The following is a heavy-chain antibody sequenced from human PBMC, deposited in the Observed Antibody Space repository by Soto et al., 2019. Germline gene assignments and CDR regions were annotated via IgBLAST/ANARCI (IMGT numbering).Heavy chain of an antibody. V-gene: IGHV4-39*01. Sequence: SETLSLTCTVSGGSISSSSYYWGWIRQPPGKGLEWIGSIYYSGSTYYNPSLKSRVTISVDTSKNQFSLKLSSVTAADTAVYYCARQSDITIFGVVNYYFDYWGQGTLVTVSS. D-gene: IGHD3-3*01. CDR2: IYYSGST. CDR1: GGSISSSSYY. CDR3: ARQSDITIFGVVNYYFDY. J-gene: IGHJ4*02.